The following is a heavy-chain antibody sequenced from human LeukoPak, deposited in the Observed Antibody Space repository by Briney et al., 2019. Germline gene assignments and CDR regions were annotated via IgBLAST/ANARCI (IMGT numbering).Heavy chain of an antibody. CDR1: GFTFSSYA. CDR3: AKPLIAAAGPVDY. V-gene: IGHV3-23*01. J-gene: IGHJ4*02. Sequence: GGSLRLSCAASGFTFSSYAMSWVRQAPGKGLEWVSSISTRGGSTYYADSVKGRFTISRDNSKNTLYLQMNSLRAEDTAVYYCAKPLIAAAGPVDYWGQGTLVTVSS. CDR2: ISTRGGST. D-gene: IGHD6-13*01.